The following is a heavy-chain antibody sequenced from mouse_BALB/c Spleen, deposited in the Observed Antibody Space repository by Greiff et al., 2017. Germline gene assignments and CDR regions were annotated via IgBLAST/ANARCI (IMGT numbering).Heavy chain of an antibody. Sequence: DVHLVESGGGLVKPGGSLKLSCAASGFAFSSYDMSWVRQTPEKRLEWVAYISSGGGSTYYPDTVKGRFTISRDNAKNTLYLQMSSLKSEDTAMYYCARRKMGYFDVWGAGTTVTVSS. V-gene: IGHV5-12-1*01. J-gene: IGHJ1*01. CDR2: ISSGGGST. D-gene: IGHD2-3*01. CDR3: ARRKMGYFDV. CDR1: GFAFSSYD.